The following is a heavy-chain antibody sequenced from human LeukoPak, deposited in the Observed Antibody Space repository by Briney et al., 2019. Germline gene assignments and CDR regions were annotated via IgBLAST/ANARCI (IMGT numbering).Heavy chain of an antibody. D-gene: IGHD1-26*01. CDR2: IYWNDEK. CDR1: GFSLTSSGVD. CDR3: VRRGLDGSYLDY. V-gene: IGHV2-5*01. J-gene: IGHJ4*02. Sequence: SGPTLVKPTQTLTLTCTFSGFSLTSSGVDVGWIRQPPGKALEWLTLIYWNDEKHYSPSLRTRLTITKDTSNNQVVLTLTNMDPVDTATYYCVRRGLDGSYLDYWGQGTLVTVSS.